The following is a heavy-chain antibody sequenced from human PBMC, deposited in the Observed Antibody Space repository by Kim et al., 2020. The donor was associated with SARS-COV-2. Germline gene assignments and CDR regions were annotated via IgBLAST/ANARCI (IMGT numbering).Heavy chain of an antibody. V-gene: IGHV3-23*01. CDR1: GFTFRSYA. CDR3: AKTFPFADRALFDY. D-gene: IGHD3-10*01. J-gene: IGHJ4*02. Sequence: GGSLRLSCAASGFTFRSYAVSWVRQVAGKGLEWVSSIDGSGGTIYYADSVKGRFTISRDNSKNTLYLQMNSLRAEDTAMYYCAKTFPFADRALFDYWGQGTLVTVSS. CDR2: IDGSGGTI.